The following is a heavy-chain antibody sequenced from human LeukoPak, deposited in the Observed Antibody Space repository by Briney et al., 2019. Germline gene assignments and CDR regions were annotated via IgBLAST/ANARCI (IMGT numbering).Heavy chain of an antibody. J-gene: IGHJ4*02. D-gene: IGHD3-16*01. CDR2: IRSKAYGSTT. Sequence: GGSLRLSCTASGFTFGDYAMSWVRQAPGKGLEWVGFIRSKAYGSTTEYAASVKGRFTISRDDSKSIAYLQMNSLKTEDTAVYYCTRFPGGYWGQGTLVTVSS. CDR3: TRFPGGY. CDR1: GFTFGDYA. V-gene: IGHV3-49*04.